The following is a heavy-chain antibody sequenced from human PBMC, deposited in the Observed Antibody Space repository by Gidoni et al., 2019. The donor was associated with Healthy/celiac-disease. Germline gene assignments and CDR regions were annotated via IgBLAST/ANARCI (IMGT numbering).Heavy chain of an antibody. CDR3: AKDRHYYDSSGYYYFDY. D-gene: IGHD3-22*01. CDR1: GFTFSSYA. CDR2: ISGSGGST. Sequence: EVQLLESGGGLVQPGGSLRLSCAASGFTFSSYAMSWVRQAPGKGLEWVSAISGSGGSTYYADSVKGRFTISRDNSKNTLYLQMNSLRAEDTAVYYCAKDRHYYDSSGYYYFDYWGQGTLVTVSS. V-gene: IGHV3-23*01. J-gene: IGHJ4*02.